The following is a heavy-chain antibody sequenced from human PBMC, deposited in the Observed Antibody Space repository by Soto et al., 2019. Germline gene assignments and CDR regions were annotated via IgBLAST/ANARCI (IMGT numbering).Heavy chain of an antibody. CDR3: ARPVGDILTGNGNWFDP. CDR1: GGSISSSSYY. J-gene: IGHJ5*02. V-gene: IGHV4-39*01. CDR2: IYYSGST. Sequence: PSETLSLTCTVSGGSISSSSYYWGWIRQPPGKGLEWIGNIYYSGSTYYNPSLKSRVTISVDTSKNQFSLKLSSVTAADTAVYYCARPVGDILTGNGNWFDPWGQGTLVTVSS. D-gene: IGHD3-9*01.